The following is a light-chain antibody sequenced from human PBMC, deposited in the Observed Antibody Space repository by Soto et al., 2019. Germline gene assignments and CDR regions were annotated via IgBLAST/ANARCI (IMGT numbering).Light chain of an antibody. CDR3: QQRHNLPHT. V-gene: IGKV3-20*01. CDR2: GAS. CDR1: QSVSSSY. J-gene: IGKJ3*01. Sequence: EIVLTQSPGTLSLSPGERATLSCRASQSVSSSYLAWYQQKPGQAPRLLIYGASSRATGIPDRFSGSGSGTDFTLTISRLEPEDFAVYYCQQRHNLPHTFGPGTKVDI.